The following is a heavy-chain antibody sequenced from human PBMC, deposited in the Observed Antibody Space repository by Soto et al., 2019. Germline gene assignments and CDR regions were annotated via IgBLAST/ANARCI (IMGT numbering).Heavy chain of an antibody. Sequence: ASVKVSCKASGYTFTSYGISWVRQAPGQGLEWMGWISAYNGNTNYAQKLQGRVTMTTDTSTSTAYMELRSLRSDDTAVYYCARDLYGSGSYYLPYYYYMDVWGKGTTVTVSS. J-gene: IGHJ6*03. D-gene: IGHD3-10*01. V-gene: IGHV1-18*01. CDR3: ARDLYGSGSYYLPYYYYMDV. CDR1: GYTFTSYG. CDR2: ISAYNGNT.